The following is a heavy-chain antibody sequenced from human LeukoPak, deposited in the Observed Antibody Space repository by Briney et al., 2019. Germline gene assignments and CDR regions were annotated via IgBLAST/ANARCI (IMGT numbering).Heavy chain of an antibody. CDR1: GFTFSSYS. D-gene: IGHD2-21*02. CDR2: ISSSSSYI. V-gene: IGHV3-21*01. Sequence: GWSPRLSCAASGFTFSSYSMNWVRQAPGKGLEWVSSISSSSSYIYYADSVKGRFTISRDNAKNSLYLQMNSLRAEDTAVYYCARSAYCGGDCYSRGYYFDYWGQGTLVTVSS. CDR3: ARSAYCGGDCYSRGYYFDY. J-gene: IGHJ4*02.